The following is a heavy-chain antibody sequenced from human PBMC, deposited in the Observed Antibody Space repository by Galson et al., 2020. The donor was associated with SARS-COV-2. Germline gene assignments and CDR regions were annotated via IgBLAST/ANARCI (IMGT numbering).Heavy chain of an antibody. CDR1: GFTFSSYS. J-gene: IGHJ6*02. Sequence: GGSLSLSCAASGFTFSSYSMNWVRQAPGKGLEWVSSINSSSSYIYYADSVKGRFTISRDNAKNSLYRQMNSLRAEDTAGYYCASDDFGRTLGGMYYCEGMDGWGQGCTVTVSS. CDR2: INSSSSYI. CDR3: ASDDFGRTLGGMYYCEGMDG. V-gene: IGHV3-21*01. D-gene: IGHD3-16*01.